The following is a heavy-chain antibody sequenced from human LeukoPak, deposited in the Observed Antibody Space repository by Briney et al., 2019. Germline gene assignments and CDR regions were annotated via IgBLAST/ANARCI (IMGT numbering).Heavy chain of an antibody. CDR2: ISGSGGST. V-gene: IGHV3-23*01. D-gene: IGHD3-10*01. CDR1: GFTFSSYA. Sequence: GGSLRLSCAASGFTFSSYAMSWVRQAPGKGLEWVSAISGSGGSTYYADSVKGRFTVSRDNSKNTLYLQMNSLRAEDTAVYYCAKGVTMVRGVIDYWGQGTLVTVSS. CDR3: AKGVTMVRGVIDY. J-gene: IGHJ4*02.